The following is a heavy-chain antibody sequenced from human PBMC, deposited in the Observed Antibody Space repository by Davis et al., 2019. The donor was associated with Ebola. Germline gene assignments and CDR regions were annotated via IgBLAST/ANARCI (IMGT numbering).Heavy chain of an antibody. CDR3: ARDKPSVLRYFDWFIGMDV. J-gene: IGHJ6*02. CDR1: GFTFSSYW. Sequence: PGGSLRLSCAASGFTFSSYWMSWVRQAPGKGLEWVANIKQDGSEKYYVDSVKGRFTISRDNAKNSLYLQMNSLRAEDTAVYYCARDKPSVLRYFDWFIGMDVWGQGTTVTVSS. V-gene: IGHV3-7*01. D-gene: IGHD3-9*01. CDR2: IKQDGSEK.